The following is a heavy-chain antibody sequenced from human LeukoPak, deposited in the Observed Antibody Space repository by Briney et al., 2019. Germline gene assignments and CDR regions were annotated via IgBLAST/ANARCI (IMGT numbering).Heavy chain of an antibody. J-gene: IGHJ6*02. D-gene: IGHD6-19*01. CDR2: INPSGGST. CDR3: ARDVIAVARTFLRDYGMDV. V-gene: IGHV1-46*01. CDR1: GYTFTSYY. Sequence: GASVKVSCKASGYTFTSYYMHWVRQAPGQGLEWMGIINPSGGSTSYAQKFQGRVTMTRDTSTSTVYMELSSLRSEDTAVYYCARDVIAVARTFLRDYGMDVWGQGTTVTVSS.